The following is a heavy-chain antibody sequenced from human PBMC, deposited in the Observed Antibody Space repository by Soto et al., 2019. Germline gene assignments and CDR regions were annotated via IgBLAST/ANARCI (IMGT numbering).Heavy chain of an antibody. V-gene: IGHV3-23*01. D-gene: IGHD6-13*01. J-gene: IGHJ4*02. CDR1: GVTFSSYA. Sequence: EVQLLESGGGLVQPGGSLRLSCAASGVTFSSYAMRWVRQAPGRGLEWVSVISGSGGGTYYADSAKGRFTISIDNTKNTMYLQMNSLRAEDTAVYYCATHAAAAATDYWGQGTLVTVSS. CDR2: ISGSGGGT. CDR3: ATHAAAAATDY.